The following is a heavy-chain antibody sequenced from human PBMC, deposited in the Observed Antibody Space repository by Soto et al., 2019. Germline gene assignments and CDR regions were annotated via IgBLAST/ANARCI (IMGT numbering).Heavy chain of an antibody. V-gene: IGHV4-39*01. CDR3: AVEIAARQPFDP. Sequence: ASETLSLTCTVSGGSISSSSYYWGWIRQPPGKGLEWIGSIYYSGSTYYNPSLKSRVTISVDTSKNQFSLELSSVTAADTAVYYCAVEIAARQPFDPWGQGTLVTVSS. CDR1: GGSISSSSYY. CDR2: IYYSGST. J-gene: IGHJ5*02. D-gene: IGHD6-6*01.